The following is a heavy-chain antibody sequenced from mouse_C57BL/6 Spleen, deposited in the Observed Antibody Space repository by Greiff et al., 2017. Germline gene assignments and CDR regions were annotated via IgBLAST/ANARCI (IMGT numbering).Heavy chain of an antibody. CDR2: IYPRSGNT. V-gene: IGHV1-81*01. CDR1: GYTFTSYG. J-gene: IGHJ2*01. Sequence: VQLQQSGAELVRPGASVKLSCKASGYTFTSYGISWVKQRTGQGLEWIGEIYPRSGNTYYNEKFKGKATLTADKSSSTAYMELRSLTSEDSAVYVCASSSGCDQGYYFDYWGQGTTLTVSS. CDR3: ASSSGCDQGYYFDY.